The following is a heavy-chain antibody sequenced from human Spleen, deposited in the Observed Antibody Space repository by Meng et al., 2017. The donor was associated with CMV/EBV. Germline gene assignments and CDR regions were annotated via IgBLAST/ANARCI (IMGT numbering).Heavy chain of an antibody. CDR2: IYWDDDQ. V-gene: IGHV2-5*02. CDR3: AHRRGYSGYDFRY. D-gene: IGHD5-12*01. J-gene: IGHJ4*02. Sequence: QITSTWSQPTLVKPTQSLPLACTISRFSRRTSVVGAGWIRQAPGKALQWLALIYWDDDQHYSPSLKSRHTITKDTSKNQVVLTMTNMDPVDTATYYCAHRRGYSGYDFRYWGQGTLVTVSS. CDR1: RFSRRTSVVG.